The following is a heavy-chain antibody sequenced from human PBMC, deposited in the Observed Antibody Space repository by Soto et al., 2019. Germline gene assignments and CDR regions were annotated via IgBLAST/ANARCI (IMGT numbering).Heavy chain of an antibody. CDR1: GGTFSGYY. Sequence: TSETLSLTCAVYGGTFSGYYWSWIRQPPGKGLEWIGEINHSGSTNYNPSLKSRVTISVDTSKNQFSLKLSSVTAADTAVYYCAREKADTDRRANASDIWGQGTMVTVSS. J-gene: IGHJ3*02. CDR2: INHSGST. V-gene: IGHV4-34*01. D-gene: IGHD4-17*01. CDR3: AREKADTDRRANASDI.